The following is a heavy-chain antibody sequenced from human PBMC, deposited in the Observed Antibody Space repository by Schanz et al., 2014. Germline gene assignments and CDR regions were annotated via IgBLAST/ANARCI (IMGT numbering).Heavy chain of an antibody. V-gene: IGHV3-30*14. Sequence: QVQLVESGGGVVQPGRSLRLSCAASGFTFSSYAMHWVRQAPGKGLEWVALISYDGNNKYYADSVKGRFTISRDNSKNTLYLQMNSLRAEDTAVYFCARENLYGSNWYVGGGYYYGMDVWGQGTTVTVSS. CDR1: GFTFSSYA. D-gene: IGHD6-13*01. J-gene: IGHJ6*02. CDR3: ARENLYGSNWYVGGGYYYGMDV. CDR2: ISYDGNNK.